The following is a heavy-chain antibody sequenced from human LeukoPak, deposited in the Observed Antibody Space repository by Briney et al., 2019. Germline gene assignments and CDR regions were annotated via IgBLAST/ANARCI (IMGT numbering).Heavy chain of an antibody. CDR1: GYSLGKNYY. V-gene: IGHV4-38-2*01. Sequence: SETLSLTCAVSGYSLGKNYYWGWIRQPPGKGLEWIGRIYGTGSTSYNPSLMNRVTMSVDTSKNHVSLKLTSVTAADTAVYYCARYDSRGSASTRFDYWGQGILVTISS. CDR3: ARYDSRGSASTRFDY. J-gene: IGHJ4*02. D-gene: IGHD3-16*01. CDR2: IYGTGST.